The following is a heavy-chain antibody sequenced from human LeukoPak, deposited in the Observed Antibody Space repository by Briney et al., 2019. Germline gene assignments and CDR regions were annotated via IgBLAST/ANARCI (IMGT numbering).Heavy chain of an antibody. CDR2: IYYSGST. J-gene: IGHJ5*02. V-gene: IGHV4-39*07. CDR3: ATEGLYYYDSSGPEKGWFDP. Sequence: SETLSLTCIVSDGSISSSSYYWGWIRQPPGKGLEWIGSIYYSGSTYYNPSLKSRVTISVDTSKNQFSLKLSSVTAADTAVYYCATEGLYYYDSSGPEKGWFDPWGQGTLVTVSS. D-gene: IGHD3-22*01. CDR1: DGSISSSSYY.